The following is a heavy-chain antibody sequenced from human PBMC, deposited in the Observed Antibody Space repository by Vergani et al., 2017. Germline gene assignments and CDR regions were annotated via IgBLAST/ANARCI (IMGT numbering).Heavy chain of an antibody. D-gene: IGHD3-3*01. Sequence: EVQLVESGGGLVQPGRSLRLSCTASGFTFGDYAMSWFRQAPGKGLEWVGFIRSKAYGGTTEYAASVKGRFTISRDDSKSIAYLQMNSLKTEDTAVYYCTRVWGSYYDFWSGYSSVYDYYYMDVWGKGTTVTVSS. CDR2: IRSKAYGGTT. CDR3: TRVWGSYYDFWSGYSSVYDYYYMDV. V-gene: IGHV3-49*03. J-gene: IGHJ6*03. CDR1: GFTFGDYA.